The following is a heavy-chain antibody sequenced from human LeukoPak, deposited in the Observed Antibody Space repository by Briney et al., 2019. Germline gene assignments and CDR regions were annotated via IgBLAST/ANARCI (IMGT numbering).Heavy chain of an antibody. D-gene: IGHD5-24*01. CDR2: ISSSGSTI. CDR3: ARDARRGRDGYNPIDY. J-gene: IGHJ4*02. CDR1: GFTFSSYS. Sequence: GGSLRLSCAASGFTFSSYSMNWVRQAPGKGLEWVSYISSSGSTIYYADSVKGRFTISRDNAKNSLYLQMNSLRAEDTAVYYCARDARRGRDGYNPIDYWGQGTLVTVSS. V-gene: IGHV3-48*04.